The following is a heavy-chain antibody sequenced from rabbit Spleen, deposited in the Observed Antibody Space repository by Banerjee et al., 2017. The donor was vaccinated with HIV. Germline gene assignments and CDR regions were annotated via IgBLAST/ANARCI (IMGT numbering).Heavy chain of an antibody. CDR2: IYGGSSGNT. CDR1: GVSVNDKYV. CDR3: ARDTGSSFSSYGMDL. V-gene: IGHV1S45*01. Sequence: QEQLEESGGGLVKPEGSRTLTCKASGVSVNDKYVMCWDRQSPGKGLEWIACIYGGSSGNTYYASWAKGRFTISKTSSTTVTLQMTSLTAADTATYFCARDTGSSFSSYGMDLWGPGTLVTVS. J-gene: IGHJ6*01. D-gene: IGHD8-1*01.